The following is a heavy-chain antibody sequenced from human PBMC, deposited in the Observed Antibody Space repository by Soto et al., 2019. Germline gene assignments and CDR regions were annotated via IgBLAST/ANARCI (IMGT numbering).Heavy chain of an antibody. CDR3: ARGCGSGGQYFDY. CDR1: GYTFTSYA. V-gene: IGHV1-3*01. CDR2: INAGNGNT. Sequence: QVQLVQSGAEVKKPGASVKVSCKASGYTFTSYAMHWVRQAPGQRLEWMGWINAGNGNTKYSQKFQGRVTITRDTSASTAFMELSSLRSEDTAVYYCARGCGSGGQYFDYWGQGTLVTVSS. D-gene: IGHD2-15*01. J-gene: IGHJ4*02.